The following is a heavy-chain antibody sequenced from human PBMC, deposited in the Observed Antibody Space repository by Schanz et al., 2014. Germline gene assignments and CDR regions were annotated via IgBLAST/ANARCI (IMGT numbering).Heavy chain of an antibody. J-gene: IGHJ4*02. CDR1: GFTFSDSW. V-gene: IGHV3-74*01. Sequence: EVQLVESGGGFVQPGGSLRLSCAASGFTFSDSWMHWVRQAPGKGLVWVSRTCNDGSFTTFADSVKGRFTISRDNAKNTLYLQMNSLRAEDTAVYYCVRDTDYHFDYWGQGTLVTVSS. CDR2: TCNDGSFT. CDR3: VRDTDYHFDY. D-gene: IGHD4-17*01.